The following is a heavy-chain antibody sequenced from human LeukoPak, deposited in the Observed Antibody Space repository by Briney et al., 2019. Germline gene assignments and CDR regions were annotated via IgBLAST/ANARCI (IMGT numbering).Heavy chain of an antibody. Sequence: SETLSLTCTVSGGSISSYYWGWIRQPPGKGLEWIGYIYYSGSTNYNPSLKSRVTISVDTSKNQFSLKLSSVTAADTAVYYCARFPYSSTDNWFDPWGQGTLVTVSS. D-gene: IGHD6-13*01. CDR3: ARFPYSSTDNWFDP. J-gene: IGHJ5*02. CDR2: IYYSGST. CDR1: GGSISSYY. V-gene: IGHV4-59*01.